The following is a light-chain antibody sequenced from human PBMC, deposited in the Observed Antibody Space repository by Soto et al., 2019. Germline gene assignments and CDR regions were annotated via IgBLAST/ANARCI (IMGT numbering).Light chain of an antibody. CDR3: QQYYSYPRT. CDR1: QGISSD. CDR2: AAS. Sequence: AIRMTQSPSSFSASTGDRVTITCRASQGISSDLAWYQQKPGKAPKLLIYAASTLRSGVPSRFSGSGSGTDFTLTISCLQSEDFATYYCQQYYSYPRTLGQGTKVE. J-gene: IGKJ1*01. V-gene: IGKV1-8*01.